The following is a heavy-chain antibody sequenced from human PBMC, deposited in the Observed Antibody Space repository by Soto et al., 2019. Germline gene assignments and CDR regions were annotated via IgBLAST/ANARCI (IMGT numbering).Heavy chain of an antibody. CDR3: AKDLRPTLAVAAFYSDS. J-gene: IGHJ4*02. Sequence: QVQLVESGGGVVQPGRSLRLSCVASGFTFSSYAMHWVRQAPGKGLEWVTHISFDESNKYYLDSVKGRFIISRDNSKNTLYPQMNSLRPEDTAVYYCAKDLRPTLAVAAFYSDSWGQGTLVTVSS. V-gene: IGHV3-30*18. CDR2: ISFDESNK. D-gene: IGHD6-19*01. CDR1: GFTFSSYA.